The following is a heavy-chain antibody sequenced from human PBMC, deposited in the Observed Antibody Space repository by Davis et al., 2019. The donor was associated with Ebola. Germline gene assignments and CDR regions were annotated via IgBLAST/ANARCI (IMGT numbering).Heavy chain of an antibody. CDR2: ISGSGGST. D-gene: IGHD3-9*01. CDR1: GFTFSSYA. V-gene: IGHV3-23*01. J-gene: IGHJ4*02. CDR3: ARSYHDILTGYYY. Sequence: PGGSLRLSCAASGFTFSSYAMSWVRQAPGKGLEWVSAISGSGGSTYSADSVKGRFTISRDNSKNTLYLQMNSLRAEDTAVYYCARSYHDILTGYYYWGQGTLVTVSS.